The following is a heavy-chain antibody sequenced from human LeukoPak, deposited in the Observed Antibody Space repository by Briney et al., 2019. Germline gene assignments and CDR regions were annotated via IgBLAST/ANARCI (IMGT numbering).Heavy chain of an antibody. CDR2: INHSGSI. CDR1: GGSLSGYY. CDR3: ASRHHDYGDYVTPNDAFDI. J-gene: IGHJ3*02. D-gene: IGHD4-17*01. V-gene: IGHV4-34*01. Sequence: SETLSLTCAVYGGSLSGYYWSWIRQPPGKGLEWIGEINHSGSINYNPSLKSRVTISVDTSKNQFSLKLRSVTAADTAVYYCASRHHDYGDYVTPNDAFDIWGQGTMVTVSS.